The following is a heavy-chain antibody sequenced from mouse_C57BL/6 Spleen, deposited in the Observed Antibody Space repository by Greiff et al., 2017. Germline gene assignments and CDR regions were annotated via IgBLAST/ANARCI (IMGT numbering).Heavy chain of an antibody. J-gene: IGHJ3*01. V-gene: IGHV1-52*01. Sequence: VQLQQPGAELVRPGSSVKLSCKASGYTFTSYWMHWVKQRPIQGLEWIGNIDPSDSETHYNQKFKDKATLTVDKSSSTAYMQLSSLTSEDSAVYYCARSGNSNYEAWFAYWGQGTLVTVSA. CDR3: ARSGNSNYEAWFAY. D-gene: IGHD2-5*01. CDR2: IDPSDSET. CDR1: GYTFTSYW.